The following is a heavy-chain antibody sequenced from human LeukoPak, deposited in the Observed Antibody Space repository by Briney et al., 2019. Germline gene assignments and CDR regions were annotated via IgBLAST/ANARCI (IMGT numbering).Heavy chain of an antibody. D-gene: IGHD6-13*01. J-gene: IGHJ4*02. Sequence: SETLSLTCTVSGGSISSGGYYWSWIRQHPGKGLEWNGYIYYSGSTYYNPSLKSRVTISVDTSKNQFSLKLSSVTAADTAVYYCARASSSSWPDYFDYWGQGTLVTVSS. V-gene: IGHV4-31*03. CDR2: IYYSGST. CDR1: GGSISSGGYY. CDR3: ARASSSSWPDYFDY.